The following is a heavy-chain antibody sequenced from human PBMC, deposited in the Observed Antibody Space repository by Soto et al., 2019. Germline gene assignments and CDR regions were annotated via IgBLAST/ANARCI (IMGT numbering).Heavy chain of an antibody. V-gene: IGHV5-10-1*01. Sequence: PGESLKISCKGSGYSFTSNWISWVRQMPGRGLEWMGRIDPSDSYTNYSPSFQGHVTISADKSISTAYLQWSSLKASDTAMYYCASPYSGSYYYGMDVWGQGTTVTV. J-gene: IGHJ6*02. D-gene: IGHD1-26*01. CDR3: ASPYSGSYYYGMDV. CDR2: IDPSDSYT. CDR1: GYSFTSNW.